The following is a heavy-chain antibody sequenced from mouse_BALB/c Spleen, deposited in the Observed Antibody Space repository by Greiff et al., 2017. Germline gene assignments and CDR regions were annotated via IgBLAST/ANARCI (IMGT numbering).Heavy chain of an antibody. Sequence: VQLKESGTVLARPGASVKMSCQASGYSFTSYWMHWVKQRPGQGLEWIGAVYPGNSDTSYNQKFKGKAKLTAVTSASTAYMELSSLTNEDSAVYYCTRSGVTTVVGPEAWFAYWGQGTLVTVSA. J-gene: IGHJ3*01. V-gene: IGHV1-5*01. CDR1: GYSFTSYW. CDR3: TRSGVTTVVGPEAWFAY. CDR2: VYPGNSDT. D-gene: IGHD1-1*01.